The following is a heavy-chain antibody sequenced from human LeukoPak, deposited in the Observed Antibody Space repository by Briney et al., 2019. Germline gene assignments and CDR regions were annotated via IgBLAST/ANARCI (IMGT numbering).Heavy chain of an antibody. CDR2: NSGGRT. J-gene: IGHJ4*02. D-gene: IGHD1-7*01. V-gene: IGHV3-53*01. CDR1: GFTVSSNY. Sequence: GGSLRLSCAASGFTVSSNYMSWVRQAPGKGLEWVSVNSGGRTYYADSVKGRFTISRDNSKNTLYLQMSSLRAEDTAVYYCARGGGGTSPDFDYWGQGTLVTVSS. CDR3: ARGGGGTSPDFDY.